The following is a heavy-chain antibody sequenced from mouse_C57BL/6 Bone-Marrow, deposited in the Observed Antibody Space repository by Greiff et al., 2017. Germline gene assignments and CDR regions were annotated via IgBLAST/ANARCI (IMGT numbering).Heavy chain of an antibody. CDR3: ARSRQLRPLYYAMDY. J-gene: IGHJ4*01. D-gene: IGHD3-2*02. V-gene: IGHV1-82*01. CDR1: GYAFSSSW. CDR2: IYPGDGDT. Sequence: QVQLQQSGPELVKPGASVKISCKASGYAFSSSWMNWVKQRPGKGLEWIGRIYPGDGDTNYNGKFKGKATLTADKSSSTAYMQLSSLTSEDSAVYFGARSRQLRPLYYAMDYWGQGTSVTVSS.